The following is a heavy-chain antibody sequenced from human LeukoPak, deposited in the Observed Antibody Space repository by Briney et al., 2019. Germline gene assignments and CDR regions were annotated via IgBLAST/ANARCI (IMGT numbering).Heavy chain of an antibody. CDR1: GYTLTNNW. CDR3: ARHDSSGYYYIGY. Sequence: GESLKISCKISGYTLTNNWIGWVRQVPGKGLEWMGIIYPGDSDTRYSPSFQGQVTISADKSISTAYLQWSSLKASDTAMYYCARHDSSGYYYIGYWGQGTLVTVSS. J-gene: IGHJ4*02. D-gene: IGHD3-22*01. V-gene: IGHV5-51*01. CDR2: IYPGDSDT.